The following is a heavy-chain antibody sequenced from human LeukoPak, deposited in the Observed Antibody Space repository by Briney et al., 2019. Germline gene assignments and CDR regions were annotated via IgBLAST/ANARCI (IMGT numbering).Heavy chain of an antibody. V-gene: IGHV1-69*05. D-gene: IGHD4-23*01. Sequence: SVKVSCKASGGTFSSYAISWVRQAPGQGLEWMGRIIPIFGTANYAQKFQGRVTITTDESTSTAYMELSSLRSEDTAVYYCAREPAYGGNTNFDYWGQGTLVIVSS. CDR3: AREPAYGGNTNFDY. CDR2: IIPIFGTA. J-gene: IGHJ4*02. CDR1: GGTFSSYA.